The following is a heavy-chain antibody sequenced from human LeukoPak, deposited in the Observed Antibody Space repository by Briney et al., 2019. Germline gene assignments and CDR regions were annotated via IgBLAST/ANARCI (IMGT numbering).Heavy chain of an antibody. D-gene: IGHD3-22*01. J-gene: IGHJ5*02. V-gene: IGHV3-21*01. CDR2: ISTSSSYI. Sequence: PGGSLRLSCAASGFTFSGSTMNWVRQAPGKGLEWVSFISTSSSYIYYADSVKGRFTISRDNAKNSLYLQMNSLRAEDTAVYYCAREGSLGYDSSGYYYATTDWFDPWGQGTLVTVSS. CDR1: GFTFSGST. CDR3: AREGSLGYDSSGYYYATTDWFDP.